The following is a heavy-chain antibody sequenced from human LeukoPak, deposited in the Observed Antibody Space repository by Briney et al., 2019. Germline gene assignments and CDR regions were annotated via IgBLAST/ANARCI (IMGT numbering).Heavy chain of an antibody. CDR1: GGSISNKY. D-gene: IGHD6-6*01. J-gene: IGHJ6*03. Sequence: SETLSLTCTVSGGSISNKYWSWIRQPPGKGLEWIGYIYYSGSTNYNPSLKSRVTISLDTSKNQFSLKLSSVTAADTAIYYCARDFSSSSTVYYYYYMDVWGKGTTVTVSS. CDR2: IYYSGST. CDR3: ARDFSSSSTVYYYYYMDV. V-gene: IGHV4-59*12.